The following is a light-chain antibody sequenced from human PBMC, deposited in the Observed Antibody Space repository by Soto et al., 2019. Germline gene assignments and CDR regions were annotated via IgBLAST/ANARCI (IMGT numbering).Light chain of an antibody. CDR2: MGF. J-gene: IGKJ1*01. Sequence: DIVMTQSPLSLSVTPGAPASISCRSSQSLLHSNGYNYLDWYMQKPGQSPRLLVYMGFNRASAVPGRFSGSGSGTEFTLKISRVEAEDVGVYYCMQALQIPPTFGQGTKVEIK. CDR1: QSLLHSNGYNY. CDR3: MQALQIPPT. V-gene: IGKV2-28*01.